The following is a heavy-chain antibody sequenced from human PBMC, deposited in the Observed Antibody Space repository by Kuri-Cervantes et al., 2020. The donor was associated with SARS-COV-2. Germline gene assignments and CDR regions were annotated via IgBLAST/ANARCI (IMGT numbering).Heavy chain of an antibody. CDR2: IQEDGNEK. J-gene: IGHJ4*02. Sequence: GESLKISCAASGFTLSKYWMNWVRQAPGKGLEWVANIQEDGNEKYYVDSVKGRFTISRDNARNSLDLLLKSLRVEDTAVYYCARRRDPDFWGQGTLVTVSS. CDR1: GFTLSKYW. CDR3: ARRRDPDF. V-gene: IGHV3-7*01.